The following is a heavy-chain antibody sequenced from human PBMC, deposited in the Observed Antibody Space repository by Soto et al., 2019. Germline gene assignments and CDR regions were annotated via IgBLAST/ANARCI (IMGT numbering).Heavy chain of an antibody. CDR3: TRLRWLQWGWFDP. D-gene: IGHD5-12*01. CDR2: ISAYNGNT. V-gene: IGHV1-18*01. J-gene: IGHJ5*02. Sequence: GASVKVSCKASGYTFTSYGISWVRQAPGQGLEWMGWISAYNGNTNYAQKLQGRVTMTTDTSTSTAYTAYLQMNSLKTEDTAVYYCTRLRWLQWGWFDPWGQGTLVTVSS. CDR1: GYTFTSYG.